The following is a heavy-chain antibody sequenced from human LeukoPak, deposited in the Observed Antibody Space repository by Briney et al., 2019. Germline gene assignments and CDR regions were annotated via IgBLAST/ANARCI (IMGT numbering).Heavy chain of an antibody. CDR2: IYYSGST. J-gene: IGHJ4*02. D-gene: IGHD3-9*01. CDR3: ARLYYDILTGYYYFDY. Sequence: SETLSLTCTVSGGSISSYYLSWIRQPPGKGLEWIGYIYYSGSTNYNPSLKSRVTISVDTSKNQFSQKLSSVTAADTAVYYCARLYYDILTGYYYFDYWGQGTRVTVSS. CDR1: GGSISSYY. V-gene: IGHV4-59*08.